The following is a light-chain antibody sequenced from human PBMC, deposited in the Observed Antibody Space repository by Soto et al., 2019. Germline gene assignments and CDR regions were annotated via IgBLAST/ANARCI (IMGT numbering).Light chain of an antibody. V-gene: IGKV1-39*01. Sequence: DVQMTQSPSSLSASVRDRVTITCRATQKIPTYLNCYQQKPGKAPQLLIYAAATFQGGVPSRFRGSGSGTDFTLTSNSMQPEDFATYYCQHSYYSLSLGGGTTVAIK. CDR1: QKIPTY. CDR3: QHSYYSLS. J-gene: IGKJ4*01. CDR2: AAA.